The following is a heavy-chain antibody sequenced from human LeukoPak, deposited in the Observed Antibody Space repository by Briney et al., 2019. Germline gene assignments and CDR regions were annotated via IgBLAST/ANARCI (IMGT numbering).Heavy chain of an antibody. D-gene: IGHD3-10*01. J-gene: IGHJ6*04. CDR1: GGTFSSYA. CDR3: ARTAHYYGSGSYYNRGPQPYPMDV. CDR2: ILPIFGTA. Sequence: SVNVSCKASGGTFSSYAISWVRQAPGQGLEWTGGILPIFGTANYAQKFQGRVTITADESTSTAYMELSSLRSEDTAVYYCARTAHYYGSGSYYNRGPQPYPMDVWGKGTTVTVSS. V-gene: IGHV1-69*13.